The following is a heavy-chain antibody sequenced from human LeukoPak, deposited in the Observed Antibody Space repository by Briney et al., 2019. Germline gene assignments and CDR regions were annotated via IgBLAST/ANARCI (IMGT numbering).Heavy chain of an antibody. J-gene: IGHJ4*02. Sequence: PGGSLRLSCAASGFTFSSYGMHWVRQAPGKGLEWVAFIRYDGSNKYYADSVKGRFTISRDNSKNTLYLQMNSLRAEDTAVYYCANPAGLRLYYFDYWGQGTLVTVSS. CDR1: GFTFSSYG. D-gene: IGHD5-12*01. CDR2: IRYDGSNK. V-gene: IGHV3-30*02. CDR3: ANPAGLRLYYFDY.